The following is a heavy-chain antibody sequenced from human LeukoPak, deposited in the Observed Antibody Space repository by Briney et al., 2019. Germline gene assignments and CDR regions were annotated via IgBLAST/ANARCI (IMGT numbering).Heavy chain of an antibody. CDR2: INHSGST. V-gene: IGHV4-34*01. CDR3: ARRCLYCSSTSCYNSYYYGMDV. J-gene: IGHJ6*02. CDR1: GGSFSGYY. Sequence: SETLSLTCAVYGGSFSGYYWSWIRQPPGKGLEWIGEINHSGSTNYNPSLKSRVTISVDTSKNQFSLKLSSVTAADTAVYYCARRCLYCSSTSCYNSYYYGMDVWGQGTTVTVSS. D-gene: IGHD2-2*02.